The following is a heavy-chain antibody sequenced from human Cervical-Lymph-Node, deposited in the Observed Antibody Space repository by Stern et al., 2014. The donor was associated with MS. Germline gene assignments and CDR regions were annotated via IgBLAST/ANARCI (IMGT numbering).Heavy chain of an antibody. J-gene: IGHJ3*02. CDR3: ARDYYDSSGYSDDAFDI. V-gene: IGHV3-33*01. CDR2: IWYDGSNK. CDR1: GFTFSSYG. D-gene: IGHD3-22*01. Sequence: VHLVESGGGVVQPGRSLRLSCAASGFTFSSYGMHWVRQAPGKGLERVAVIWYDGSNKYYADSVKGRFTISRDNSKNTLYLQMNSLRAEDTAVYYCARDYYDSSGYSDDAFDIWGQGTMVTVSS.